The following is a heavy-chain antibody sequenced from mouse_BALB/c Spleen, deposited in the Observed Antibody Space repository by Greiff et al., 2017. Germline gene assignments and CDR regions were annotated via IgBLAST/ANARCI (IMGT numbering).Heavy chain of an antibody. CDR1: GYAFSSSW. CDR2: SYPGDGDT. CDR3: ARESNYDWFAY. J-gene: IGHJ3*01. D-gene: IGHD2-5*01. V-gene: IGHV1-82*01. Sequence: QVQLQQSGPELVKPGASVKISCKPSGYAFSSSWMNWVKQRPGPGLEWVGRSYPGDGDTNYNGKFKGKATLTADKSSSTAYMQLSSLTSVDSAVYFCARESNYDWFAYWGQGTLVTVSA.